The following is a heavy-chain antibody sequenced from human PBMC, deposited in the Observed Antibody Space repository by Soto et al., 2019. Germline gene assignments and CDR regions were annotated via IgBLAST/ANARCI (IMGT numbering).Heavy chain of an antibody. J-gene: IGHJ3*01. CDR3: ARDRITTRGDAFDL. Sequence: QVQLVQSGAEVRKPGSSVKVSCKAPGATFSTYIISWVRQAPGQGLEWMGRIIPIPDITNYAQKFQGRVTVTADRSTSTAYMELTSLKSEDTAVHYCARDRITTRGDAFDLWGQGTMVTVSS. CDR2: IIPIPDIT. D-gene: IGHD3-3*01. CDR1: GATFSTYI. V-gene: IGHV1-69*08.